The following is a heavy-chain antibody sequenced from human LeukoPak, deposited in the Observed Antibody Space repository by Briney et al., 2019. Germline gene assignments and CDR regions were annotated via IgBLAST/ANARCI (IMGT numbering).Heavy chain of an antibody. CDR2: IKQDGSEK. Sequence: GGSLRLSCAASGFTFSSYWMSWVRQAPGKGLEWVANIKQDGSEKYYLDSVKGRFTISRDNAKNSLYLQMNSLRAEDTAVYYCARDGTYYDFWSGFYWLDYWGQGTLVTVSS. CDR3: ARDGTYYDFWSGFYWLDY. J-gene: IGHJ4*02. V-gene: IGHV3-7*01. D-gene: IGHD3-3*01. CDR1: GFTFSSYW.